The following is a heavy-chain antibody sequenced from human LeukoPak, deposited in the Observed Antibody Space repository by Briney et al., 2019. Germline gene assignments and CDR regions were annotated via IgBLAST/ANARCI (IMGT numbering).Heavy chain of an antibody. J-gene: IGHJ4*02. CDR1: GYSISSGYY. D-gene: IGHD3-10*01. Sequence: PSETLSLTCTVSGYSISSGYYWGWIRQPPGKGLEWIGNVYHSGRTYDNPSLKSRVTISVDTSKNQFSLKLSSVTAADTAVYYCATYGSGSYYPFDYWGQGTLVTVSS. V-gene: IGHV4-38-2*02. CDR3: ATYGSGSYYPFDY. CDR2: VYHSGRT.